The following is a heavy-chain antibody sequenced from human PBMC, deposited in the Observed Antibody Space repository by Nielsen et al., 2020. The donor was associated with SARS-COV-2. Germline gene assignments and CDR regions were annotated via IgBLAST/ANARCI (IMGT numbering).Heavy chain of an antibody. CDR2: IYYDGRIT. CDR1: GGSFSNSAYY. J-gene: IGHJ6*02. Sequence: SETLSLTCTVSGGSFSNSAYYWDWIRLAPGKGLEWIGKIYYDGRITYYNPSLKSRVIISQDTSKHQFYLKVPSVTAADTAVYFCARVLYGPRGHMDVWGLGTTVTVSS. V-gene: IGHV4-39*01. D-gene: IGHD3-10*01. CDR3: ARVLYGPRGHMDV.